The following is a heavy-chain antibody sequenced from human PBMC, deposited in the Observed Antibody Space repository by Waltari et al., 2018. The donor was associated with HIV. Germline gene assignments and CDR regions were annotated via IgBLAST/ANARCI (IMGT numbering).Heavy chain of an antibody. D-gene: IGHD3-3*02. Sequence: QVQLVESGGGVVQPGRSLRLSCTASGFSFSTHSMHWVRQTQGKGLEWVAVLLYDGSNKYYVDSVKGRFTIFTDSSKNTLYLQMNSLRPEDTATYYCARDNYGVLAAPAGHALDIWGLGSMVTVSS. V-gene: IGHV3-33*01. J-gene: IGHJ3*02. CDR3: ARDNYGVLAAPAGHALDI. CDR2: LLYDGSNK. CDR1: GFSFSTHS.